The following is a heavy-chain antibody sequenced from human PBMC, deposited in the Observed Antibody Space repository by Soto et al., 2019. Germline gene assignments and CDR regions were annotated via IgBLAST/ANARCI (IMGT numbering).Heavy chain of an antibody. J-gene: IGHJ6*03. D-gene: IGHD3-10*01. CDR2: TNPNSGNT. CDR1: GYTFTSYD. CDR3: ARGASLWDYYMDV. V-gene: IGHV1-8*01. Sequence: GASVKVSCTASGYTFTSYDINWVRQATGQGLEWKGWTNPNSGNTGYAQKFQGRVTMTRKTSISTAYMELSSLRSEDTAVYYCARGASLWDYYMDVWGKGTTVTVSS.